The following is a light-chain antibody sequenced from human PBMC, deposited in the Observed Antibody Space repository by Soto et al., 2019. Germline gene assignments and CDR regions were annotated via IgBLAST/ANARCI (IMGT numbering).Light chain of an antibody. CDR3: QHKGM. CDR1: QSISSY. CDR2: AAS. V-gene: IGKV1-39*01. Sequence: DLPMTQSPSSLSASVGDRVTITCRASQSISSYLNWYQQKPGKAPKLLIYAASSLQSGVPSRFSGSGSGTDFTLTISSLQPEDFATYYCQHKGMFGQGTKVEIK. J-gene: IGKJ1*01.